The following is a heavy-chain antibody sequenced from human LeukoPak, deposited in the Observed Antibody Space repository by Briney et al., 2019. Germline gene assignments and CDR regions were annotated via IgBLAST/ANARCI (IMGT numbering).Heavy chain of an antibody. CDR1: GGSISSSNW. D-gene: IGHD3-10*01. CDR3: ARVEYYYGSGSYYMDV. CDR2: IYHSGST. J-gene: IGHJ6*03. V-gene: IGHV4-4*02. Sequence: SGTLSLTCAVSGGSISSSNWWSWVCQPPEKGLEWIGEIYHSGSTNYNPSLKSRVTISVDKSKNQFSLKLSSVTAADTAVYYCARVEYYYGSGSYYMDVWGKGTTVTVSS.